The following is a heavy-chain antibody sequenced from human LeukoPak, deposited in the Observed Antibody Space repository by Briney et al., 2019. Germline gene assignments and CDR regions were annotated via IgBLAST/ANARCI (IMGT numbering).Heavy chain of an antibody. J-gene: IGHJ4*02. CDR3: ARGNSSTSLDY. CDR2: IYYSGST. V-gene: IGHV4-59*01. D-gene: IGHD2-2*01. Sequence: SETLSLTCTVSGGSISSYYWSWIRQPPGKGLEWIGYIYYSGSTNYNPSLKSRVTISVGTSKNQFSLKLSSVTAADTAVYYCARGNSSTSLDYWGQGTLVTVSS. CDR1: GGSISSYY.